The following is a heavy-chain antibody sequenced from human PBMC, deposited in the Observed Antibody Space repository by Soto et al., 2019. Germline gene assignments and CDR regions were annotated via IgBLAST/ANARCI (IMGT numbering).Heavy chain of an antibody. CDR1: GGSISSSSYY. D-gene: IGHD2-2*01. V-gene: IGHV4-39*01. CDR3: ARQIVVVPAAPWGDWYFDL. CDR2: IYYSGST. Sequence: QLQLQESGPGLVKPSETLSLTCTVSGGSISSSSYYWGWIRQPPGKGLEWIGSIYYSGSTYYNPSLKSRVTISVDTSKNQFSLKLSSVTAADAAVYYCARQIVVVPAAPWGDWYFDLWGRGTLVTVSS. J-gene: IGHJ2*01.